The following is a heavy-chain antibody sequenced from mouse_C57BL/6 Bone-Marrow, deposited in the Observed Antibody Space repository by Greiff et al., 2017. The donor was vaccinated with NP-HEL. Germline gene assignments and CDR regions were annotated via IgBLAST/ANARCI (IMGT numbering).Heavy chain of an antibody. CDR3: ARSDGNYGFAY. Sequence: QVQLKESGAELVRPGTSVKVSCKASGYAFTNYLIEWVKQRPGQGLEWIGVINPGSGGNNYNEKFKGKATLTADKSSSTAYMQLSSLTSEDSAVYFCARSDGNYGFAYWGQGTLVTVSA. CDR2: INPGSGGN. D-gene: IGHD2-1*01. J-gene: IGHJ3*01. V-gene: IGHV1-54*01. CDR1: GYAFTNYL.